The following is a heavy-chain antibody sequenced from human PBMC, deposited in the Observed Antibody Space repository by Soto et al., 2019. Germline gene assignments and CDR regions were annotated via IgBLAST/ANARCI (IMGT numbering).Heavy chain of an antibody. D-gene: IGHD2-21*01. CDR1: GYPFPASY. J-gene: IGHJ6*02. CDR3: ARERFQVISDGMDV. Sequence: VACRASGYPFPASYVHWVREAPGQGLEWMGWINPETGGTSYAQKFQGRVTLSRDTSINTAYLELSSLRFDDAAVYFCARERFQVISDGMDVWGQGTTGTV. CDR2: INPETGGT. V-gene: IGHV1-2*02.